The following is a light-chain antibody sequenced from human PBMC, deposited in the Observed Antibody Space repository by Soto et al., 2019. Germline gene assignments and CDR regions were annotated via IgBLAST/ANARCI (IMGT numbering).Light chain of an antibody. CDR1: SSDVGVYKY. Sequence: QSVLTQPASVSGSPGQSITISCTGTSSDVGVYKYVSWYQQHPGKAPKLIIYEVSNRPSGVSDRFSGSKSDNTASLTISGLQTEDEADYYCSSPPTSGTLAVFGTGTKLTVL. CDR2: EVS. J-gene: IGLJ1*01. V-gene: IGLV2-14*01. CDR3: SSPPTSGTLAV.